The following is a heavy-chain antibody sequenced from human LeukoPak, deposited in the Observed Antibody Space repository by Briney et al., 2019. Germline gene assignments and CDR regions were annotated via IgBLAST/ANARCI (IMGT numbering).Heavy chain of an antibody. CDR3: ARVLFLEWAINWFDP. V-gene: IGHV4-30-4*08. D-gene: IGHD3-3*01. CDR1: GGSISSGDYY. CDR2: IYYSGST. Sequence: SETLSLTCTVSGGSISSGDYYWSWIRQPPGEGLEWIGYIYYSGSTYYNPSLKSRVTISVDTSKNQFSLKLSSVTAADTAVYYCARVLFLEWAINWFDPWGQGTLVTVSS. J-gene: IGHJ5*02.